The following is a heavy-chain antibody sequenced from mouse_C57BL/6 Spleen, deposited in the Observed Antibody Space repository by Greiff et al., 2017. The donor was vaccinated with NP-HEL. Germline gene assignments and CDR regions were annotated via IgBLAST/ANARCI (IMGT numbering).Heavy chain of an antibody. CDR1: GFTFSSYA. Sequence: EVQLVESGGGLVKPGGSLKLSCAASGFTFSSYAMSWVRQTPEKRLEWVATISDGGSYTYYPDNVKGRFTISRDNAKNNLYLQMSHLKSEDTAMYYCARDLERYYAMDYWGQGTSVTVSS. V-gene: IGHV5-4*01. CDR2: ISDGGSYT. J-gene: IGHJ4*01. CDR3: ARDLERYYAMDY.